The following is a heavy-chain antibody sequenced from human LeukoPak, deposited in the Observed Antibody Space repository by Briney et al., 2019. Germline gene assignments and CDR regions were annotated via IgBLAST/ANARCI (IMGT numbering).Heavy chain of an antibody. V-gene: IGHV4-59*12. J-gene: IGHJ5*01. Sequence: SETLSLTCTVSGGSISDYYWNWIRQPPGKGLEWVAYVHYSGTTKYNPSLQSRVTTAVDMSKKEVSLRLDSATAADTAVYYCAGDMRGSAKVWFDSWGQGVQVIVSS. D-gene: IGHD3-10*01. CDR3: AGDMRGSAKVWFDS. CDR1: GGSISDYY. CDR2: VHYSGTT.